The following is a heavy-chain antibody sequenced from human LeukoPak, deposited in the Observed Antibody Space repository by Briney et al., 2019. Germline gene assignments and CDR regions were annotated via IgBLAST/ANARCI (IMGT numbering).Heavy chain of an antibody. Sequence: GGSLRLSCAASGFTFSSYHMNWVRQAPGKGLEWVSYISGSSSTIYYADSVKGRFTISRDNAKNLLYLQMNSLRAEDTAAYYCVRDYYDSGGYYRGDYWGQGTLVTVSS. CDR1: GFTFSSYH. CDR3: VRDYYDSGGYYRGDY. D-gene: IGHD3-22*01. CDR2: ISGSSSTI. J-gene: IGHJ4*02. V-gene: IGHV3-48*03.